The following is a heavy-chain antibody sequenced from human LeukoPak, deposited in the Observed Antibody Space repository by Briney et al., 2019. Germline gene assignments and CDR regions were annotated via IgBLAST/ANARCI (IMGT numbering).Heavy chain of an antibody. V-gene: IGHV3-21*06. Sequence: GGSLRLSCAASGFXFSTYSMNWVRQAPGKGLEWVSSISSSSTYIYYADSVEGRFTISRDNAKNSLYLQMNSLRAGDTAVYYCGTWTTVASYFDYWGQGTLVTVSS. CDR2: ISSSSTYI. CDR3: GTWTTVASYFDY. CDR1: GFXFSTYS. J-gene: IGHJ4*02. D-gene: IGHD4-17*01.